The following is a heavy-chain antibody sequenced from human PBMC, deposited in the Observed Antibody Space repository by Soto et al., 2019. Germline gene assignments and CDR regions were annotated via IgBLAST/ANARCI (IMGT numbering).Heavy chain of an antibody. V-gene: IGHV4-31*03. CDR2: IYYSKST. CDR1: GGSISSGGYY. D-gene: IGHD6-13*01. J-gene: IGHJ4*02. CDR3: ARRYSSSFDF. Sequence: SETLSLTCTVSGGSISSGGYYWILIRQHPGKGLEWIGYIYYSKSTYYNPSLKSRVTISVDTSKNQFSLKLSSVTAADTAVYYWARRYSSSFDFWGQGTLVTVSS.